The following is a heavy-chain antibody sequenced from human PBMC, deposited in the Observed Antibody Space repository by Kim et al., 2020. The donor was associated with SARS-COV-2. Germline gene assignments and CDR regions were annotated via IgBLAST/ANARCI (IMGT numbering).Heavy chain of an antibody. CDR2: ISYDGSNK. V-gene: IGHV3-30*18. Sequence: GGSLRLSCAASGFTFSSYGMHWVRQAPGKGLEWVAVISYDGSNKYYADSVKGRFTISRDNSKNTLYLQMNSLRAEDTAVYYCAKDYGDMIVVVNHFDYWGQGTLVTVSS. CDR1: GFTFSSYG. D-gene: IGHD3-22*01. CDR3: AKDYGDMIVVVNHFDY. J-gene: IGHJ4*02.